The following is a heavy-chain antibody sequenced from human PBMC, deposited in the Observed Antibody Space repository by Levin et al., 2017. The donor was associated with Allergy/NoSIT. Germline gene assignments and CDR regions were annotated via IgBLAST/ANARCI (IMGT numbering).Heavy chain of an antibody. CDR3: ARDGPYSYGFGGYYFDD. CDR1: GFTFTSYA. J-gene: IGHJ4*02. D-gene: IGHD5-18*01. CDR2: ISGSGGGT. Sequence: GESLKISCAASGFTFTSYAMSWVRQAPGKGLEWVSAISGSGGGTYYADSVKGRFTISRDNSKNTLYLQMNSLRAEDTAVYYCARDGPYSYGFGGYYFDDWGQGSLVTVSS. V-gene: IGHV3-23*01.